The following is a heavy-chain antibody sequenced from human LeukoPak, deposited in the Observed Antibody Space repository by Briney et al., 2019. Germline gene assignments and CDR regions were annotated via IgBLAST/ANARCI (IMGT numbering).Heavy chain of an antibody. D-gene: IGHD6-13*01. J-gene: IGHJ4*02. CDR1: GFTFSSYA. CDR2: ISGGGATT. V-gene: IGHV3-23*01. Sequence: PGGSLRLSCAASGFTFSSYAMSWVRQAPGKGLEWVSDISGGGATTSYADSVKGRFTISRDNSKNTLYLQLSSLRAEDTAVYYCAKSTGYSTTGRDFDSWGRGTLVTVSS. CDR3: AKSTGYSTTGRDFDS.